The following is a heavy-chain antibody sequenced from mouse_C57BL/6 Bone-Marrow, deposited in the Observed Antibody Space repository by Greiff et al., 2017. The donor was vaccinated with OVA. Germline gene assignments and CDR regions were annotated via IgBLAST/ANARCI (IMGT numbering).Heavy chain of an antibody. Sequence: VQLQQSGAELVRPGASVKLSCTASGFTFTDYYMHWVKQRPEQGLEWIGWVDPENGYTDYASKFQGKATITADTSSNTAYLQLSSLTSEDAAVYYGTTHEYWGQGTTLTVSS. J-gene: IGHJ2*01. CDR3: TTHEY. CDR1: GFTFTDYY. CDR2: VDPENGYT. V-gene: IGHV14-4*01.